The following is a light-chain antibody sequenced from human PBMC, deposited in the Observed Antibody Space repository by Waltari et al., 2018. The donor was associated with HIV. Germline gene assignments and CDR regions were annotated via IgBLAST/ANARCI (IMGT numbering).Light chain of an antibody. V-gene: IGKV3-20*01. J-gene: IGKJ4*01. CDR1: QSLRPLP. CDR2: AAS. Sequence: SRASQSLRPLPLVWYHPQPVPAPRLLIYAASSRATGIPDSFSGSGSGTDFTLTISRLGPEDFAVYYCQQYDSSPLTFGGGTKVEIK. CDR3: QQYDSSPLT.